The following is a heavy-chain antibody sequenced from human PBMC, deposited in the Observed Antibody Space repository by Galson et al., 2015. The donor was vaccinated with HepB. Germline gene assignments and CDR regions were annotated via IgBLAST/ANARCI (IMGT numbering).Heavy chain of an antibody. D-gene: IGHD3/OR15-3a*01. V-gene: IGHV3-30*04. Sequence: SLRLSCAASGFTFSSYAMHWVRQAPGKGLEWVAVISYDGSNKYYADSVKGRFTISRDNSKNTLYLQMNSLRAEDTAVYYCARGLGRDNAPHDPYYYYGMDVWGQGTTVTVSS. CDR3: ARGLGRDNAPHDPYYYYGMDV. J-gene: IGHJ6*02. CDR2: ISYDGSNK. CDR1: GFTFSSYA.